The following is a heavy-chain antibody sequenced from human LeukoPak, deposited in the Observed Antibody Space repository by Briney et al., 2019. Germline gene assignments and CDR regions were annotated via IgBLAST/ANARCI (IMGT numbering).Heavy chain of an antibody. J-gene: IGHJ4*02. V-gene: IGHV1-69*04. CDR1: GGTFSSYA. CDR2: IIPIFGIA. CDR3: ARGDGQVAVAGSMYFDY. Sequence: SVKVSCKASGGTFSSYAIRWVRQAPGQGLEWMGRIIPIFGIANYAQKFQGRVTITADKSTSTAYMELSSLRSEDTAVYYCARGDGQVAVAGSMYFDYWGQGTLVTVSS. D-gene: IGHD6-19*01.